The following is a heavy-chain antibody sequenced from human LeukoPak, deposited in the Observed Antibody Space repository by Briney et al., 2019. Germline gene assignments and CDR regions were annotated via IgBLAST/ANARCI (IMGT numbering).Heavy chain of an antibody. CDR2: IRYDGSNK. CDR1: GFTFSSYG. CDR3: AKITYYYDSSGYYDPAFDY. J-gene: IGHJ4*02. Sequence: GGSLRLSCAASGFTFSSYGMHWVRQAPGKGLEWVAFIRYDGSNKYYADSVKGRFTISRDNSKNTLYLQMNSLRAEDTAVYYCAKITYYYDSSGYYDPAFDYWGQGTLVTVSS. V-gene: IGHV3-30*02. D-gene: IGHD3-22*01.